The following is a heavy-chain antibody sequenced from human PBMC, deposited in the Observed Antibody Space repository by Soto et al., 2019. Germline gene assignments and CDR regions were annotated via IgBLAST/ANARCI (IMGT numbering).Heavy chain of an antibody. Sequence: GGSLRLSCAASGFTFTNAWMSWVRQAPGKGLEWVAVISYDGSNKYYADSVKGRFTISRDNSKNTLYLQMNSLRAEDTAVYYCARADVGAMTFDYWGQGTLVTVSS. CDR3: ARADVGAMTFDY. CDR1: GFTFTNAW. D-gene: IGHD1-26*01. V-gene: IGHV3-30-3*01. J-gene: IGHJ4*02. CDR2: ISYDGSNK.